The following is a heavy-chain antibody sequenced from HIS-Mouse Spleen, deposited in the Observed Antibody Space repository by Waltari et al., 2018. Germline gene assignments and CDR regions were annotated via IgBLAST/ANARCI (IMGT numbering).Heavy chain of an antibody. J-gene: IGHJ4*02. Sequence: QVQLVQSGAEVKKPGASVKVSCKASGYTFTSYGISWVRQAPGQGLEWMGRNSHYNGNTNYAQKLQGRVTMTTDTSTSTAYMELRSLRSDDTAVYYCARDDFWSGYYPDYYFDYWGQGTLVTVSS. CDR1: GYTFTSYG. CDR3: ARDDFWSGYYPDYYFDY. D-gene: IGHD3-3*01. CDR2: NSHYNGNT. V-gene: IGHV1-18*01.